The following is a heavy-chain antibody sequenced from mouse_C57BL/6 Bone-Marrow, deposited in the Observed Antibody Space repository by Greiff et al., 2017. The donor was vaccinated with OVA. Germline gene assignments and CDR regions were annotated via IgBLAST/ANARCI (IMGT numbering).Heavy chain of an antibody. CDR2: ISYDGSN. CDR1: GYSITSGYY. D-gene: IGHD2-1*01. Sequence: EVKLEESGPGLVKPSQSLSLTCSVTGYSITSGYYWNWIRQFPGNKLEWMGYISYDGSNNYNPSLKNRISITRDTSKNQFFLKLNSVTTEDTATYYCARGIYYGNFLGYWGQGTSVTVSS. CDR3: ARGIYYGNFLGY. V-gene: IGHV3-6*01. J-gene: IGHJ4*01.